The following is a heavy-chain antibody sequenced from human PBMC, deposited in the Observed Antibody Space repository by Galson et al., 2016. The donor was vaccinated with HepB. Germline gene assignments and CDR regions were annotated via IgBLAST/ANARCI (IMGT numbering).Heavy chain of an antibody. CDR2: MDSDGRDA. Sequence: SLRLSCAASGFTFSSYALHWVRQAPGKGLEYLAVMDSDGRDAYYADSVKGRFTVSRDNSKNTMYLKMSSLGAEDTVVYFCARGDSSPLLSEEPLDVWGHGTLVTVS. CDR3: ARGDSSPLLSEEPLDV. J-gene: IGHJ3*01. CDR1: GFTFSSYA. V-gene: IGHV3-64*02. D-gene: IGHD6-13*01.